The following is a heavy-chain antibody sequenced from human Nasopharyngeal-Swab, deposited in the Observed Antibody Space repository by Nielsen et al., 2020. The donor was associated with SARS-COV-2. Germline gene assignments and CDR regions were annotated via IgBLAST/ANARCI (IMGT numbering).Heavy chain of an antibody. J-gene: IGHJ6*02. CDR3: ARENIVVVPAATYYYGMDV. CDR2: ISAYNGNT. V-gene: IGHV1-18*01. Sequence: ASVKVSCKASGYTFTSYGISWVRQAPGQGLEWMGWISAYNGNTNCAQKLQGRVTMTTETSTSTAYMELRSLRSDDTAVYYCARENIVVVPAATYYYGMDVWGQGTTVTVSS. D-gene: IGHD2-2*01. CDR1: GYTFTSYG.